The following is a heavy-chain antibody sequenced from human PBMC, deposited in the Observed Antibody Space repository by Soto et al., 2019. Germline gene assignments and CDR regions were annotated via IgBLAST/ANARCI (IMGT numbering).Heavy chain of an antibody. CDR3: ATRGLRGHLAV. CDR1: GAELNRGGFT. D-gene: IGHD5-12*01. Sequence: PWSVSGAELNRGGFTWTWIRQHAEKGLEWLGYISHSGSTDYNPSLKSRLSISGDTSKDHFSLTLTSVTAADAAVYYCATRGLRGHLAVRGQGTSVSVSS. V-gene: IGHV4-31*02. CDR2: ISHSGST. J-gene: IGHJ1*01.